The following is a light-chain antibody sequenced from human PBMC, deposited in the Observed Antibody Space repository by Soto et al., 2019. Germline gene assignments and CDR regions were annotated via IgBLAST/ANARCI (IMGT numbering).Light chain of an antibody. CDR2: EVN. CDR3: SSYTSSTTLV. V-gene: IGLV2-14*01. CDR1: SSDVGGYNY. Sequence: QSALTQPASVSGSPGQSIAISCTGTSSDVGGYNYVSWYQQHPDKAPKLMIYEVNTRSSGVSNRFSGSKSGNTASLTISGLQAEDEADYYCSSYTSSTTLVFGTGTKLTVL. J-gene: IGLJ1*01.